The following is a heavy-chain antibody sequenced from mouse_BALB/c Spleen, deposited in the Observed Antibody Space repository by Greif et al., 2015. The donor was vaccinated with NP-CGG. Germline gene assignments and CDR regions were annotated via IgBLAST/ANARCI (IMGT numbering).Heavy chain of an antibody. Sequence: QVQLKESGAELMKPGASVKISCKATGYTFSSYWIEWVKQRPGHGLEWIGEILPGSGGTNYNEKFKGKATFTADTSSNTAYMQLSSLTSEDSAVYYCARLGLRRDYYAMDYWGQGTSVTVSS. CDR2: ILPGSGGT. CDR3: ARLGLRRDYYAMDY. V-gene: IGHV1-9*01. J-gene: IGHJ4*01. D-gene: IGHD2-4*01. CDR1: GYTFSSYW.